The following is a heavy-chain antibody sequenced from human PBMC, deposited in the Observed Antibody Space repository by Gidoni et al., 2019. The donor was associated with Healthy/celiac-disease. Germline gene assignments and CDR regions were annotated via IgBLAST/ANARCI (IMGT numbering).Heavy chain of an antibody. Sequence: EVQLVESGGGLVKPGRSLRLSCTASGFTFGAYAMGWFRQAPGKGLEWVGFIRSKAYGGTTEYAASVKGRFTISRDDSKSIAYLQMNSLKTEDTAVYYCTRDVRAGGYYYGMDVWGQGTTVTVSS. J-gene: IGHJ6*02. CDR2: IRSKAYGGTT. CDR1: GFTFGAYA. CDR3: TRDVRAGGYYYGMDV. D-gene: IGHD3-10*02. V-gene: IGHV3-49*05.